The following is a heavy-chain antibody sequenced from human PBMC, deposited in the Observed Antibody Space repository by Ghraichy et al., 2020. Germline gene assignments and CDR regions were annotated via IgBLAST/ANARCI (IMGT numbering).Heavy chain of an antibody. CDR1: GGSFSGYY. D-gene: IGHD2-15*01. Sequence: SETLSLTCAVYGGSFSGYYWSWIRQPPGKGLEWIGEINHSGSTNYNPSLKSRVTISVDTSKNQFSLKLSSVTAADTAVYYCARTLLPADCSGGSCYPFGSFDPWGQGTLVTVSS. J-gene: IGHJ5*02. CDR3: ARTLLPADCSGGSCYPFGSFDP. CDR2: INHSGST. V-gene: IGHV4-34*01.